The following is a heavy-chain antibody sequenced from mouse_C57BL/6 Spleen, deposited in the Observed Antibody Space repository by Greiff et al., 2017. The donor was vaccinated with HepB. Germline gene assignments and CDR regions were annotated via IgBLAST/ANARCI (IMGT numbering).Heavy chain of an antibody. J-gene: IGHJ4*01. D-gene: IGHD3-3*01. CDR1: GFTFSDYG. CDR2: ISSGSSTI. CDR3: ARGGLRHYAMDY. V-gene: IGHV5-17*01. Sequence: EVKLVESGGGLVKPGGSLKLSCAASGFTFSDYGMHWVRQAPEKGLEWVAYISSGSSTIYYADTVKGRFTISRDNAKNTLFLQMTSLRSEDTAMYYCARGGLRHYAMDYWGQGTSVTVSS.